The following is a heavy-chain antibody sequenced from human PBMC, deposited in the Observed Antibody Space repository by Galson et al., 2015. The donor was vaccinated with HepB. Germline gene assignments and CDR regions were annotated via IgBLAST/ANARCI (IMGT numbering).Heavy chain of an antibody. D-gene: IGHD2-2*01. V-gene: IGHV1-3*01. Sequence: SVKVSCKASGYTFTSYAMHWVRQAPGQRLEWMGWINAGNGNTKYSQKFQGRVTITRDTSASTAYMELSSLRSEDTAVYYCARERGRVVVVPAASQGFDPWGQGTLFTVSS. CDR1: GYTFTSYA. CDR2: INAGNGNT. CDR3: ARERGRVVVVPAASQGFDP. J-gene: IGHJ5*02.